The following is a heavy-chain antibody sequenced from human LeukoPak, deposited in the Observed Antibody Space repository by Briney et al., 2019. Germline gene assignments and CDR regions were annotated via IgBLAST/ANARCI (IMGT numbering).Heavy chain of an antibody. Sequence: SQTLSLTCTVSGGSISSGDYYWSWIRQPPGKGLEWIGYVYYSGSTYYNPSLKSRVTISVDTSKNQFSLKLSSVTAADTAVYYCARAGIYGSGSYSPNWFDPWGQGTLVTVSS. CDR2: VYYSGST. V-gene: IGHV4-30-4*08. CDR1: GGSISSGDYY. CDR3: ARAGIYGSGSYSPNWFDP. D-gene: IGHD3-10*01. J-gene: IGHJ5*02.